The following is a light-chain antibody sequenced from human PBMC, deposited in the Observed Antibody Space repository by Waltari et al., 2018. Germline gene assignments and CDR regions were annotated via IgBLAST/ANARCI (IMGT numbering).Light chain of an antibody. CDR3: QHSGT. Sequence: DIQMTQSPSTLSASVGDRVTITCRASQSISPWLAWYQQKLGKAPKLLIYKASNLDSGVPSRFSGSTSGTEFTLTISSLQPDDFATYYCQHSGTFGQGTQLEIK. CDR1: QSISPW. J-gene: IGKJ2*01. V-gene: IGKV1-5*03. CDR2: KAS.